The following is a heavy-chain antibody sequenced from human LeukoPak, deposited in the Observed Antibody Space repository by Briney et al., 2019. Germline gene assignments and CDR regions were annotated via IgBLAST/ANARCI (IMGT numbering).Heavy chain of an antibody. Sequence: PSETLSLTCTVSGGSISSSSYYWGWIRQPPGKGLEWIGSIYYSGSTYYNPSLKSRVTISVDTSKSQFSLKLSPVTAADTAVYYCARRGAEWELPYFDYWGQGTLVTVSS. V-gene: IGHV4-39*01. CDR1: GGSISSSSYY. CDR3: ARRGAEWELPYFDY. CDR2: IYYSGST. D-gene: IGHD1-26*01. J-gene: IGHJ4*02.